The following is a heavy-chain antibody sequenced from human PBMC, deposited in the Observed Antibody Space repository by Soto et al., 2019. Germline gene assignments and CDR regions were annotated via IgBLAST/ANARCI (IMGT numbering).Heavy chain of an antibody. CDR3: ARGYYQGGSIWFYYYYGMDV. D-gene: IGHD6-13*01. CDR1: GGSISSGGYS. V-gene: IGHV4-30-2*01. J-gene: IGHJ6*02. Sequence: PSETLSLTCAVSGGSISSGGYSWSWIRQPPGKGLEWIGYIYHSGSTYYNPSLKSRVTISVDRSKNQFSLKLSSVTAADTAVYYCARGYYQGGSIWFYYYYGMDVWGQGTTVSFSS. CDR2: IYHSGST.